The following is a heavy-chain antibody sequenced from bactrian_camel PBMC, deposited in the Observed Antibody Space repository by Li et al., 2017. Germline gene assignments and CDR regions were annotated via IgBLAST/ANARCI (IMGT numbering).Heavy chain of an antibody. V-gene: IGHV3S9*01. CDR1: GFDFKEYE. CDR2: IMPDGGT. D-gene: IGHD1*01. Sequence: QVQLVESGGGLVQPGESLRLSCKVSGFDFKEYEVGWARQRPGAQLEWVAGIMPDGGTAYSPSAKGRFTISQDSAKNILYLQMRSLRPEDTAMYYCAARSVGWCPLFEHWLGKRAYTPAGYFANWGQGTQVTVS. CDR3: AARSVGWCPLFEHWLGKRAYTPAGYFAN. J-gene: IGHJ6*01.